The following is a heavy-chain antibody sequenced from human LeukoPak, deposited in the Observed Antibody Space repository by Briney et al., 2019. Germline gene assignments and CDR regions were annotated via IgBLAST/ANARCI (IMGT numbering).Heavy chain of an antibody. CDR1: GFTFSDYY. J-gene: IGHJ6*02. CDR2: IRSSGDTI. Sequence: GGSLRLSCAASGFTFSDYYMSWIRQAPGKGLEWVSYIRSSGDTINYADSVKGRFTISRDNAKNSLYLQMNSLRAEDTAVYYCARDYYDSRGFYGLDVWGQGTTVTVSS. V-gene: IGHV3-11*01. D-gene: IGHD3-22*01. CDR3: ARDYYDSRGFYGLDV.